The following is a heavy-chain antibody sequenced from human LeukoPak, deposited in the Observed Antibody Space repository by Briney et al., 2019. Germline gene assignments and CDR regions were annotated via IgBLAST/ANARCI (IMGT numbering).Heavy chain of an antibody. CDR3: ARHGRSGYSGYDYFDY. CDR1: GGSISSYY. D-gene: IGHD5-12*01. V-gene: IGHV4-59*08. J-gene: IGHJ4*02. Sequence: ASETLSLTCTVSGGSISSYYWSWIRQPPGKGLEWIGYIYYSGSTNYNPSLKSRVTISVDTSKNQFSLKLSSVTAADTAVYYCARHGRSGYSGYDYFDYWGQGTLVTVSS. CDR2: IYYSGST.